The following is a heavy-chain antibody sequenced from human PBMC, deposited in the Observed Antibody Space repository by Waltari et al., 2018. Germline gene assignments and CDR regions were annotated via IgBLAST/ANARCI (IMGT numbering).Heavy chain of an antibody. CDR2: IRCTGTGP. CDR1: EFTFSKHA. CDR3: AKDSAWSGEYYYYMDV. Sequence: EVQLVESGGGLVQPGGSLRLSCAGSEFTFSKHAMSWVRQAPGKGLGGVSAIRCTGTGPFYADSVKGRFTISRDKSKNTLYLQMNSLTTEDTAIYYCAKDSAWSGEYYYYMDVWGKGTSVTVSS. V-gene: IGHV3-23*04. D-gene: IGHD3-3*01. J-gene: IGHJ6*03.